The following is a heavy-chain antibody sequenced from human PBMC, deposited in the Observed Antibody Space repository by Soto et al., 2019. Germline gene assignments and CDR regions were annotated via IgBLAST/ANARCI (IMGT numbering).Heavy chain of an antibody. CDR3: ARASATVTLTNDAFDI. D-gene: IGHD4-17*01. J-gene: IGHJ3*02. V-gene: IGHV5-51*01. CDR2: IYPGDSDT. Sequence: GESLKISCKGSGYSFTSYWIGWVRQMPGKGLEWMGIIYPGDSDTRYSPSFQGQVTISADKSISTAYLQWSSLKASDTAMYYCARASATVTLTNDAFDIWGQGTMVTVSS. CDR1: GYSFTSYW.